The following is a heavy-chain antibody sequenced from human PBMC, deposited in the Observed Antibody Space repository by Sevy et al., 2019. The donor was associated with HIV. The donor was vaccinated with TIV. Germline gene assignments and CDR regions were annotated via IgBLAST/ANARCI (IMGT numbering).Heavy chain of an antibody. CDR2: IKLDGSEK. V-gene: IGHV3-7*03. CDR3: ARDCNSATCLWGLDV. J-gene: IGHJ6*02. CDR1: GFTFSRYG. Sequence: GGSLRLSCAASGFTFSRYGMHWVRQAPGKGLQWVANIKLDGSEKYYLDSVRGRFTISRDNAKNSLYLQMNSLRAEDTAVYYCARDCNSATCLWGLDVWGLGTTVTVSS. D-gene: IGHD1-26*01.